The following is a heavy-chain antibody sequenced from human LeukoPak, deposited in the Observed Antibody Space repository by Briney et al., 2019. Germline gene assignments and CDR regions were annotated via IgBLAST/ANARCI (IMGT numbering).Heavy chain of an antibody. CDR1: GFTFSTYA. CDR2: IPYDGSNK. J-gene: IGHJ4*02. Sequence: PGGSLRLSCAASGFTFSTYAMHWVRQAPGKGLEWVAVIPYDGSNKYYADSVKGQFTISRENSKNRLYLQMNSLRAEDTAVYYCARGPSGYHNTGGQGTLVTVSS. CDR3: ARGPSGYHNT. V-gene: IGHV3-30*04. D-gene: IGHD5-12*01.